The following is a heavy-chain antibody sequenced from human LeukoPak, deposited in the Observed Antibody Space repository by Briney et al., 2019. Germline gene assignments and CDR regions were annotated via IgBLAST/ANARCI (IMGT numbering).Heavy chain of an antibody. V-gene: IGHV1-18*01. CDR3: AGGDYDFWSGYYIYYYYGMDV. CDR1: GYTFTSYG. D-gene: IGHD3-3*01. CDR2: ISAYNGNT. J-gene: IGHJ6*02. Sequence: ASVKVSCKASGYTFTSYGISWVRQATGQGLEWMGWISAYNGNTNYAQKFQERVTITRDMSTSTAYMELSSLRSEDTAVYYCAGGDYDFWSGYYIYYYYGMDVWGQGTTVTVSS.